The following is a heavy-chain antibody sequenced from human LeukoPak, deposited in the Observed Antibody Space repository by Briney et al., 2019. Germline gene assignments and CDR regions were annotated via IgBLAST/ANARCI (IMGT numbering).Heavy chain of an antibody. CDR2: ISSSGSTI. D-gene: IGHD3-16*02. J-gene: IGHJ6*02. CDR1: GFTFSSYE. V-gene: IGHV3-48*03. CDR3: ARIVAGGVIHTPGMDV. Sequence: GFLRLSCAASGFTFSSYEMNWVRQAPGKGLEWVSYISSSGSTIYYADSVKGRFTISRDNAKNSLYLQMNSLRAEDTAVYYCARIVAGGVIHTPGMDVWGQGTTVTVSS.